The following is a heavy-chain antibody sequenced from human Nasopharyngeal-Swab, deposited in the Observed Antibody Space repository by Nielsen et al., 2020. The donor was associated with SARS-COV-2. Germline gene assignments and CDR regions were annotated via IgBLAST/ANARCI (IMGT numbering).Heavy chain of an antibody. Sequence: VRQAPGKGLEWVTLMSNDGSNKHYTDSVKGRFTISRDNSKNTLYLQMNSLRAEDTAVYYCAKDLKAGGSVYYYDSSGYYYGRGYYYGMDVWGQGTTVTVSS. V-gene: IGHV3-30-3*02. J-gene: IGHJ6*02. CDR3: AKDLKAGGSVYYYDSSGYYYGRGYYYGMDV. CDR2: MSNDGSNK. D-gene: IGHD3-22*01.